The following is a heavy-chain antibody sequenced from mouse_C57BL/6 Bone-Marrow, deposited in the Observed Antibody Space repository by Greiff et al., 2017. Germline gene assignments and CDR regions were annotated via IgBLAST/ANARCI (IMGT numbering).Heavy chain of an antibody. CDR3: ARRGCSSYWYFDV. V-gene: IGHV1-80*01. CDR2: IYPGDGDT. CDR1: GYAFSSYW. D-gene: IGHD1-1*01. J-gene: IGHJ1*03. Sequence: VQLQQSGAELVKPGASVKISCKASGYAFSSYWVNWVKQRPGKGLEWIGQIYPGDGDTNYNGKFKGKATLTADKSSSTAYMQLSSLTSEDSAVYFCARRGCSSYWYFDVWGTGTTVTVSS.